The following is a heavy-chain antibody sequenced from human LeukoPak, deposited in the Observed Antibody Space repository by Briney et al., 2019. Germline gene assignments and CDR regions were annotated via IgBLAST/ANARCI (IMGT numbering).Heavy chain of an antibody. CDR2: ISAYNGNT. CDR3: ALTHLRYFDWLLAIDY. D-gene: IGHD3-9*01. CDR1: GYTFTSYG. Sequence: ASVKVSCKASGYTFTSYGISWVRQAPGQGLEWMGWISAYNGNTNYAQKLQGRVTMTTDTSTGTAYMELRSLRSDDTAVYYCALTHLRYFDWLLAIDYWGQGTLVTVSS. V-gene: IGHV1-18*04. J-gene: IGHJ4*02.